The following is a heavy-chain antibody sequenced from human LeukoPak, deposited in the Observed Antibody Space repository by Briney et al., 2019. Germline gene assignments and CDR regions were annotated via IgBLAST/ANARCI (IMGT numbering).Heavy chain of an antibody. J-gene: IGHJ4*02. Sequence: GESLKISCMGSGYSFTSYWIGWVRHMPGKGLEWMGIIYPGDSDTRYSPSFQGQVTISADKSISTAYLQWSSLKASDTAMYYCARAAYCTNGVCRYFDYWGQGTLVTVSS. CDR3: ARAAYCTNGVCRYFDY. CDR1: GYSFTSYW. D-gene: IGHD2-8*01. V-gene: IGHV5-51*01. CDR2: IYPGDSDT.